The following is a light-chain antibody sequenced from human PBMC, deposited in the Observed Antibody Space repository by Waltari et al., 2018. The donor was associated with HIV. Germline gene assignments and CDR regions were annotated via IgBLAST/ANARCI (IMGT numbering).Light chain of an antibody. V-gene: IGKV1-27*01. Sequence: DIQVTQSPSPLSASIGDRVTITCRATQDISSSLAWYQHKPGTPPKLLMYGASTLQSGVPSRFRGSGSGTDFTLTITSLQSEDIGIYYCQKYDRAPYTFGQGTRLEI. CDR3: QKYDRAPYT. CDR2: GAS. J-gene: IGKJ2*01. CDR1: QDISSS.